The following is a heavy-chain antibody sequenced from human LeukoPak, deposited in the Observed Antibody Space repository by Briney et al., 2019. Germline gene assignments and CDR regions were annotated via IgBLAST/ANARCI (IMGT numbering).Heavy chain of an antibody. CDR2: INHSGST. CDR1: GGSISSGGYY. V-gene: IGHV4-39*07. CDR3: ARGGGPRYFDL. J-gene: IGHJ2*01. D-gene: IGHD2-15*01. Sequence: SETLSLTCTVSGGSISSGGYYWSWIRQPPGKGLEWIGEINHSGSTNYNPSLKSRVTISVDTSKNQFSLKLSSVTAADTAVYYCARGGGPRYFDLWGRGTLVTVSS.